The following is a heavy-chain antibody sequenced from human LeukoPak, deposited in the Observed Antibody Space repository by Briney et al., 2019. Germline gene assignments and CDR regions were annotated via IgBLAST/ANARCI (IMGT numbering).Heavy chain of an antibody. D-gene: IGHD3-22*01. CDR3: AKGITMIVVVIDLDY. Sequence: GGSLRLSCVVSGFTFSSYAMSWVRQAPGKGLEWVSAISGSGGSTYYADSVKGRFTISRDNSKNTLYLQMNSLRAEDTAVYYCAKGITMIVVVIDLDYWGQGTLVTVSS. V-gene: IGHV3-23*01. J-gene: IGHJ4*02. CDR2: ISGSGGST. CDR1: GFTFSSYA.